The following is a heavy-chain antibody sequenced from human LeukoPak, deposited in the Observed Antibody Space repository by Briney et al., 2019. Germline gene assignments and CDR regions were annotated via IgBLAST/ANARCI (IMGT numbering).Heavy chain of an antibody. D-gene: IGHD6-6*01. CDR2: IYYSGST. CDR3: ARAYSSSSWCFDY. J-gene: IGHJ4*02. Sequence: SETLSLTCTVSGGSICSYYWSWIRQPPGKGLEWIGYIYYSGSTNYNPSLKSRVTISVDTSKNQFSLKLSSVTAADTAVYYCARAYSSSSWCFDYWGQGTLVTVSS. V-gene: IGHV4-59*01. CDR1: GGSICSYY.